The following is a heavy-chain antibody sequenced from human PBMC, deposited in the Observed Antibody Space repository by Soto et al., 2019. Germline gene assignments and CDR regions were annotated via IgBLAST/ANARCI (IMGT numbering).Heavy chain of an antibody. CDR2: IWYDGSNK. CDR3: ARDQGFFDY. J-gene: IGHJ4*02. Sequence: QVQLVESGGGVVQPGRSLRLSCAASGFTFSSYGMHWVRQAPGKGLEWVAVIWYDGSNKYSADSVKGRFTISRDNSKNTLYLQMNSLRVEDAAVYYCARDQGFFDYWGQGTLFTVSS. V-gene: IGHV3-33*01. CDR1: GFTFSSYG.